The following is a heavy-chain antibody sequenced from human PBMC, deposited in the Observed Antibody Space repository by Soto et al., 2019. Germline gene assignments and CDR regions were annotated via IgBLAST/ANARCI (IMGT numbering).Heavy chain of an antibody. CDR1: GFNFSNYY. D-gene: IGHD2-2*01. CDR2: ISSRASYT. V-gene: IGHV3-11*06. Sequence: QLVEIGGGLVNPGESLRLSCAASGFNFSNYYMAWVRQAPGKGLEWISYISSRASYTKYADSVEGRFTVSRDNANGSLYLQMHSLRVEDTGIYYCARRQPMLFLDSWGQGTLVNVSS. CDR3: ARRQPMLFLDS. J-gene: IGHJ4*02.